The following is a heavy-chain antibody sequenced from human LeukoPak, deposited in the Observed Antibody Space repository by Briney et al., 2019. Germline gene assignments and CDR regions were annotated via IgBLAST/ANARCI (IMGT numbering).Heavy chain of an antibody. CDR2: ISGGGGST. V-gene: IGHV3-23*01. Sequence: GGSLRLSCAVSRFTFSNHAMSWVRQAPGKGLEWVSAISGGGGSTYSADSVKGRFTVSRDNSKNTLYLQMNSLRAEDTAVYYCARELGLAYFQHWGQGTLVTVSS. CDR1: RFTFSNHA. CDR3: ARELGLAYFQH. J-gene: IGHJ1*01.